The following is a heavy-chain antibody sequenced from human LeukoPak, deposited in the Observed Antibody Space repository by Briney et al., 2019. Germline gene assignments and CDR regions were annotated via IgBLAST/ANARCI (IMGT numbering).Heavy chain of an antibody. CDR2: ISAYNGNT. V-gene: IGHV1-18*01. CDR1: GYTFTHYV. Sequence: GASVKVSCKTSGYTFTHYVISWVRQAPGQGLEWMGWISAYNGNTKYAQKLQGRVTMTTDTSTSTSYMELRSLRFDDTAVYYCARDSYDSSGNYLDYWGQGTLVTVSS. D-gene: IGHD3-22*01. J-gene: IGHJ4*02. CDR3: ARDSYDSSGNYLDY.